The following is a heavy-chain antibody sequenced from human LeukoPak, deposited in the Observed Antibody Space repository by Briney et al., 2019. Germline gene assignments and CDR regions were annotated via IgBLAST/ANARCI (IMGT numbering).Heavy chain of an antibody. D-gene: IGHD2-15*01. CDR1: GGSFSGYY. V-gene: IGHV4-34*01. J-gene: IGHJ4*02. Sequence: PSETLPLTCAVYGGSFSGYYWSWIRQPPGKGLEWIGEINHSGSTNYNPSLKSRVTISVDTSKNQFSLKLSSVTAADTAVYYCARIYCSGGSCDDYWGQGTLVTVSS. CDR2: INHSGST. CDR3: ARIYCSGGSCDDY.